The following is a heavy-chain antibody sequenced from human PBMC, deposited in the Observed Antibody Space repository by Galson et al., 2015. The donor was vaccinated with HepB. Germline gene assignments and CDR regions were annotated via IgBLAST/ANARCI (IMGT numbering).Heavy chain of an antibody. CDR3: AREGIAAADTDFDY. V-gene: IGHV3-7*03. D-gene: IGHD6-13*01. Sequence: SLRLSCAASGFTFSSYWMSWVRQAPGKGLEWVANIKQDGSEKYYVDSVKGRFTISRDNAKNSLYLQMNSLRAEDTAVYYCAREGIAAADTDFDYWGQGTLVTVSS. CDR1: GFTFSSYW. J-gene: IGHJ4*02. CDR2: IKQDGSEK.